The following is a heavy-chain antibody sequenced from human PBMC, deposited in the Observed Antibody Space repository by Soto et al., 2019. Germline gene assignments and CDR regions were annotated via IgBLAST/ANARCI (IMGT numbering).Heavy chain of an antibody. D-gene: IGHD6-19*01. CDR1: GGSISSYY. CDR2: IYYSGST. CDR3: ARQVSTVAGTEPYMDV. V-gene: IGHV4-59*08. Sequence: SETLSLTCTVSGGSISSYYWSWIRQPPGKGLEWIGYIYYSGSTNYNPSLKSRVTISVDTSKNQFSLKLSSVTAADTAVYYCARQVSTVAGTEPYMDVWGKGTTVTVSS. J-gene: IGHJ6*03.